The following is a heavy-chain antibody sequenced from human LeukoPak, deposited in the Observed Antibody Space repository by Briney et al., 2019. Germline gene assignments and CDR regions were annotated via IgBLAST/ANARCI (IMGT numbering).Heavy chain of an antibody. CDR2: MNPNSGNT. J-gene: IGHJ6*02. Sequence: GASVKVSCKASGYTFTSYDINWVRQATGQGLEWMGWMNPNSGNTGYAQKFQGRVTMTRNTSISTAYMELSSLRSEDTAVYYCARWPGYCSSTSCYGYHYGMDVWGQGTTVTVSS. D-gene: IGHD2-2*01. V-gene: IGHV1-8*01. CDR3: ARWPGYCSSTSCYGYHYGMDV. CDR1: GYTFTSYD.